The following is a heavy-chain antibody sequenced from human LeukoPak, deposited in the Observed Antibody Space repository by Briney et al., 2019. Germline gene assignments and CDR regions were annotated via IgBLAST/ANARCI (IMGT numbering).Heavy chain of an antibody. Sequence: GESLKISCKGSGYSFTSYWITWVRQMPGKGLEWMGRIDPSDSYTEYSPSFQGHVTISADKSINTAYLQWSSLKASDIAMYYRARHSAAVAGDLDYWGQGTLVTVSS. D-gene: IGHD6-19*01. V-gene: IGHV5-10-1*01. J-gene: IGHJ4*02. CDR3: ARHSAAVAGDLDY. CDR1: GYSFTSYW. CDR2: IDPSDSYT.